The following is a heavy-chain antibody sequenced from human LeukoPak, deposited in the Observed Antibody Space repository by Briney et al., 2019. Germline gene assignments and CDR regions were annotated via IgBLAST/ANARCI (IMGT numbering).Heavy chain of an antibody. J-gene: IGHJ4*02. Sequence: GGSLRLSCAASGFTFSSYAMSWVRQAPGKGLEWVSSISSSSSYIYYADSVKGRFTISRDNAKNSLYLQMNSLRAEDTAVYYCARQAKGIAAAGIGDWGQGTLVTVSS. CDR1: GFTFSSYA. V-gene: IGHV3-21*01. D-gene: IGHD6-13*01. CDR3: ARQAKGIAAAGIGD. CDR2: ISSSSSYI.